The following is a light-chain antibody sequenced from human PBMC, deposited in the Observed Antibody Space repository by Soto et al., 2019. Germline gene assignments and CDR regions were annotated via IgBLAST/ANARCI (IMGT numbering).Light chain of an antibody. CDR3: QQYVRAPWT. V-gene: IGKV3-20*01. J-gene: IGKJ1*01. CDR1: QSVTSTY. CDR2: GPS. Sequence: EIVLSHSPGTPSLSPGERAYLACMVSQSVTSTYLAWYQQKPGQAPRLVMYGPSIRTSGIPDRFSGSGSGTDFTLTISRLEPEDFAVYYCQQYVRAPWTFGQGTKVDI.